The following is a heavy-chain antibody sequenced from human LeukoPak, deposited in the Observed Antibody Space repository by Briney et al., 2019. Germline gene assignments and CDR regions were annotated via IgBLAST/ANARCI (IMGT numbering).Heavy chain of an antibody. J-gene: IGHJ4*02. CDR1: SGSLSGYY. Sequence: PSETLPLTCAVYSGSLSGYYWTWIRQPPGKGLEWIGEINHSGSTNYNPSLKSRVTISVDTSKNQFSLKLSSVTAADTAVYYCARGMMAPYYFDYWGQGTLVTVSS. V-gene: IGHV4-34*01. D-gene: IGHD3-16*01. CDR3: ARGMMAPYYFDY. CDR2: INHSGST.